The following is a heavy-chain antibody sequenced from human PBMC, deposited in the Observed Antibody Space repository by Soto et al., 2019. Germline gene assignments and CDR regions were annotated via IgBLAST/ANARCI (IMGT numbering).Heavy chain of an antibody. V-gene: IGHV4-61*08. CDR1: GDSVSSGDYY. Sequence: QVQLRESGPGLVKPSETLSLTCTVSGDSVSSGDYYWTWIRQPPGKGLEWVGHIYFSGRTNYIPSLESRVTISLATSKNQFSLKLTSVTAADTAVYYCARVPIDTYMIYWSDPWGQGTLVTVSS. D-gene: IGHD3-16*01. J-gene: IGHJ5*02. CDR3: ARVPIDTYMIYWSDP. CDR2: IYFSGRT.